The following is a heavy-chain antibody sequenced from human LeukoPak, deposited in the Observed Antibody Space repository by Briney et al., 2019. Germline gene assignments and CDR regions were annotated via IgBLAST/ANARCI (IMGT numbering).Heavy chain of an antibody. CDR3: ASLTGDESY. J-gene: IGHJ4*02. D-gene: IGHD7-27*01. CDR2: TYYRSKWYS. Sequence: ASQTLSLTCAISGDSVSRNSAAWNWIRQSPSRGLEWLGRTYYRSKWYSEYAVSVKSRITINPDTSKNQFFLQLNSVTPEDTAVYYCASLTGDESYWGQGTLVTVSS. CDR1: GDSVSRNSAA. V-gene: IGHV6-1*01.